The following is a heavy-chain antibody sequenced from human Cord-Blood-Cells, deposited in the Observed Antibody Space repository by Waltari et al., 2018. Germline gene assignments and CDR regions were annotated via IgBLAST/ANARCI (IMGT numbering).Heavy chain of an antibody. V-gene: IGHV4-39*01. CDR2: IYYSGST. Sequence: QLQLQESGPGLVKPSETLSLTCNVSGGSISSSSYYWGWIRQPPGKGLEWIGSIYYSGSTYYNPSLKSRVTISVDTSKNQFSLKLSSVTAADTAVYYCARHSRSSWGAFDIWGQGTMVTVSS. D-gene: IGHD6-6*01. J-gene: IGHJ3*02. CDR3: ARHSRSSWGAFDI. CDR1: GGSISSSSYY.